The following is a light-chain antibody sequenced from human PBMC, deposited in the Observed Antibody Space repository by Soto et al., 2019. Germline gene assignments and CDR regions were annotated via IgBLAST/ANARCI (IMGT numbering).Light chain of an antibody. CDR1: QSVSRN. CDR3: QQYKNWLWT. V-gene: IGKV3-15*01. Sequence: EIVMTQSPATLSVSPGERATLSCRASQSVSRNVAWYQQKPGQAPRLLIHDASTRAIGISARFSGSGSGTEFTLTISSLQSEDFAVYYCQQYKNWLWTFGQGTKVEIK. CDR2: DAS. J-gene: IGKJ1*01.